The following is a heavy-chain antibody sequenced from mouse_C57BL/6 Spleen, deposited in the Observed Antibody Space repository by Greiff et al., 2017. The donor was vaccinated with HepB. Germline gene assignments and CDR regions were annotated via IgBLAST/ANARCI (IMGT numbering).Heavy chain of an antibody. V-gene: IGHV1-69*01. CDR3: ARWLTGTGYFDV. D-gene: IGHD4-1*01. Sequence: QVQLQQPGAELVMPGASVKLSCKASGYTFTSYWMHWVKQRPGQGLEWIGEIDPSDSYTNYNQKFKGKSTLTVDKSSSTAYMQLISLTSEDSAVYYCARWLTGTGYFDVWGTGTTVTVSS. J-gene: IGHJ1*03. CDR2: IDPSDSYT. CDR1: GYTFTSYW.